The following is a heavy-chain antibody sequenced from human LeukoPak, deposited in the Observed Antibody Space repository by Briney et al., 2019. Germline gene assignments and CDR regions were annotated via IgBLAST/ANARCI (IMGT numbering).Heavy chain of an antibody. CDR2: TRNKARSYTT. V-gene: IGHV3-72*01. Sequence: GGSLRLSCAGSGFPFSDHYMDWVRPAPGKGLEWVGRTRNKARSYTTDYAASVKGRFTISRDASKNSVYLQMNSLKTEDTAVYYCARTYYDILTGIRDFDHWGQGTLVTVSS. D-gene: IGHD3-9*01. J-gene: IGHJ4*02. CDR3: ARTYYDILTGIRDFDH. CDR1: GFPFSDHY.